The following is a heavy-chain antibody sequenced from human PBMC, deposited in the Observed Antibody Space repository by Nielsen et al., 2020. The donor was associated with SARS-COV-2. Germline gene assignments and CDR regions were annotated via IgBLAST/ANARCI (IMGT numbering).Heavy chain of an antibody. J-gene: IGHJ4*02. D-gene: IGHD2-15*01. Sequence: ASVKVSCKASGYTFTNNYMHWVRQAPGQGLEWMGLINPTNGGATYAQKFLGTVTMTRDTSTSTVFMELSSLRSDDTAVYYCARWDYATASIDYWGQGTLVTVSS. CDR3: ARWDYATASIDY. V-gene: IGHV1-46*01. CDR1: GYTFTNNY. CDR2: INPTNGGA.